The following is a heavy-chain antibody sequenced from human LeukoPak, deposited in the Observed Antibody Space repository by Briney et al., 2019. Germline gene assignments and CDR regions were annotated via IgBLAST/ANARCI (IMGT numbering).Heavy chain of an antibody. J-gene: IGHJ4*02. CDR2: IGSSGSTI. Sequence: GGSLRLSCAASGFIFSNYEMNWVRQAPGKGLEWVSYIGSSGSTIYYADSVKGRFTISRDNAKNSMYLQMNSLRAEDTAVYYCASEGYCDSSTCYDFDYWGQGTLVTVSS. V-gene: IGHV3-48*03. CDR3: ASEGYCDSSTCYDFDY. CDR1: GFIFSNYE. D-gene: IGHD2-2*01.